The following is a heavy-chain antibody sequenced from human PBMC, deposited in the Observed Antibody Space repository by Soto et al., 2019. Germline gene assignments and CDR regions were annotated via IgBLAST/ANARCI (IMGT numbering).Heavy chain of an antibody. Sequence: ASVKVSCKASGYTFTSYGISWVRQAPGQGLEWMGWISAYNGNTNYAQKLQGRVTMTTDTSTSTAYMGLGSLGSDDTAVYYCARESYGLPFDYWGQGTLVTVSS. CDR1: GYTFTSYG. J-gene: IGHJ4*02. D-gene: IGHD2-21*02. CDR2: ISAYNGNT. V-gene: IGHV1-18*01. CDR3: ARESYGLPFDY.